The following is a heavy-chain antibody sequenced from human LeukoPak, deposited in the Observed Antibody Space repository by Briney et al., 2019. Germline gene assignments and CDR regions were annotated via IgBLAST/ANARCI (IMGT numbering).Heavy chain of an antibody. CDR2: MNPDSGRT. J-gene: IGHJ4*02. V-gene: IGHV1-8*01. CDR1: GYTLTSYD. CDR3: TRETSSRYFDY. Sequence: ASVKVSCKASGYTLTSYDINWVRQATGQGLEWMGWMNPDSGRTGYAQNFQGRITITRNTSISTAYLELSSLRSDDTAVYYCTRETSSRYFDYWGQGTLVTVSS.